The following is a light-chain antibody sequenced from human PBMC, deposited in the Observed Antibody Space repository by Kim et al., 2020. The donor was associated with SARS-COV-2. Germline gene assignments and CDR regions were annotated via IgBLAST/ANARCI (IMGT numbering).Light chain of an antibody. CDR3: QQYTHYWT. V-gene: IGKV1-5*01. J-gene: IGKJ1*01. CDR1: QTISRR. Sequence: SASVGDRVTITCRASQTISRRLAWYQQKPGKAPKVLIYDASSLQSGVPSRFSGSGSGTEFTLTISSLQPDDFGIYYCQQYTHYWTFGQGTKVDIK. CDR2: DAS.